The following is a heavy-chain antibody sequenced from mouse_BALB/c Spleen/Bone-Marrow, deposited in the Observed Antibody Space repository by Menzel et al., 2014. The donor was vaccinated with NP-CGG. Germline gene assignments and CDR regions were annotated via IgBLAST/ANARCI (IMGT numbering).Heavy chain of an antibody. V-gene: IGHV1-7*01. D-gene: IGHD2-3*01. J-gene: IGHJ2*01. CDR2: INPSTGYT. CDR3: ARERYAGYYFDY. CDR1: GYTFTSYW. Sequence: QVQLQQFGAELVKPGASVKMSCKASGYTFTSYWMHWVKQRSGQGLEWIGYINPSTGYTEYNQKFKDKATLTADKSSSTDYMQLSSLTSEDSAVYYCARERYAGYYFDYWGQGTTLTVSS.